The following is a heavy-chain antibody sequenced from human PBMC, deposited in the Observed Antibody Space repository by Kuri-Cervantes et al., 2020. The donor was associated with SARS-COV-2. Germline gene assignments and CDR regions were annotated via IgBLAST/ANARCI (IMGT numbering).Heavy chain of an antibody. D-gene: IGHD2-15*01. J-gene: IGHJ4*02. Sequence: GESLKISCAASGFTFSTYWMHWVRQAPGKGLVWVSRINSDGSSRSYADSVKGRFTISRDNAKNTLFLQMNSLRAEDTAVYYCARDRGEDIVVVVAASAYDYWGQGTLVTVSS. CDR1: GFTFSTYW. CDR2: INSDGSSR. CDR3: ARDRGEDIVVVVAASAYDY. V-gene: IGHV3-74*01.